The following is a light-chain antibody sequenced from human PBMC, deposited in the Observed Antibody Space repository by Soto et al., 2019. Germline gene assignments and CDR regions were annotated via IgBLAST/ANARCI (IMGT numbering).Light chain of an antibody. Sequence: EIVLTQSPDTQSLSPGERATLSGRASQSVGSSFLAWYQQKPGQAPRLLIYRTSTRATGIPDRFTGSGSGTDFTLTISRLEPEDFAVYYCQQYENSPLTFGGGTKVEIK. CDR1: QSVGSSF. CDR2: RTS. J-gene: IGKJ4*01. V-gene: IGKV3-20*01. CDR3: QQYENSPLT.